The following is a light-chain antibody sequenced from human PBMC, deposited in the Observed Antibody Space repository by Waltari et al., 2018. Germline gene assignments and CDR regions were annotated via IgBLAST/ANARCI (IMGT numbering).Light chain of an antibody. CDR3: AAWDDSLNGRWV. CDR2: RRG. CDR1: ASNIGNNL. Sequence: QSVLTQPPSVSGTPGQRVTISCSGSASNIGNNLVNWYQQFPGKAPKLLIYRRGKRPSGPPDRSSGSKSGTSASRAISGLQSEDEADYYCAAWDDSLNGRWVFGGGTKVTVL. V-gene: IGLV1-44*01. J-gene: IGLJ3*02.